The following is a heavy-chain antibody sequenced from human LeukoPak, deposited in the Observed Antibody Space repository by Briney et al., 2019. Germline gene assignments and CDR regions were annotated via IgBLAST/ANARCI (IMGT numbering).Heavy chain of an antibody. CDR3: AREGDCSSTSCPPDV. V-gene: IGHV1-8*03. CDR2: MNPNSGNT. D-gene: IGHD2-2*01. J-gene: IGHJ6*04. CDR1: GYTFTSYD. Sequence: GASVKVSCKASGYTFTSYDINWVRQATGQGLEWMGWMNPNSGNTGYAQKFQGRVTITRNTSISTAYMELSSLRSEDTAVYYCAREGDCSSTSCPPDVWGKGTTVPVSS.